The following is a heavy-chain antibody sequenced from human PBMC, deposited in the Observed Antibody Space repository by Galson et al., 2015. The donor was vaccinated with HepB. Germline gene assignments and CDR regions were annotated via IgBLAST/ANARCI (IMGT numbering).Heavy chain of an antibody. V-gene: IGHV3-66*02. CDR1: GFTVSSNY. D-gene: IGHD3-16*01. CDR3: ARERLQPYDYVWGSYYGMDV. CDR2: IYSGGST. J-gene: IGHJ6*02. Sequence: SLRLSCAASGFTVSSNYMSWVRQAPGKGLEWVSVIYSGGSTYYADSVKGRFTISRDNSKNTLYLQMNSLRAEDTAVYYCARERLQPYDYVWGSYYGMDVWGQGTTVTVSS.